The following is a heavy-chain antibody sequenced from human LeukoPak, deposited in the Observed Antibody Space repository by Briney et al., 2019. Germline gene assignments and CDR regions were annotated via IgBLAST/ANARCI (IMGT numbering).Heavy chain of an antibody. D-gene: IGHD6-19*01. CDR1: GFTFSSYA. J-gene: IGHJ4*02. CDR3: AKGIAVAGTWARNY. CDR2: ISGSGGST. V-gene: IGHV3-23*01. Sequence: GGSLRLSCAASGFTFSSYAMSWVAQAPGKGLEGGSAISGSGGSTYYADSVKGRFTISRDNSKNTLYLQMNSLRAKGTAVYYCAKGIAVAGTWARNYWGQGTLVTVSS.